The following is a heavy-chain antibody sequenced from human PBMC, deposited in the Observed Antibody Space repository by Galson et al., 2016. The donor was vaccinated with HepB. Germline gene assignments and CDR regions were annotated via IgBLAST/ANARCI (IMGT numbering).Heavy chain of an antibody. V-gene: IGHV3-30*04. D-gene: IGHD5-12*01. CDR3: ARDVVGGYEKYFYYGMDV. Sequence: CAASGFTFNTYPMHWVRQAPGQGLEWVAVISYDGGKRYHADSVKGRFTISRDNSKNTMYLQMNRLRVEDTAVYYCARDVVGGYEKYFYYGMDVWGQGTTVTVSS. CDR1: GFTFNTYP. CDR2: ISYDGGKR. J-gene: IGHJ6*02.